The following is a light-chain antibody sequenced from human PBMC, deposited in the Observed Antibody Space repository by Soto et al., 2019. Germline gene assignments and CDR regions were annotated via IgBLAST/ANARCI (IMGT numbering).Light chain of an antibody. CDR1: SSDVGGYNY. Sequence: QSALTQPPSASGSPGQSVTISCTGTSSDVGGYNYVSWYQQHPGKAPKIMIYEVTKRPSGVPDRFSGSKSGNTASLTVSGLQAEDEADYYCCSFASNNILYVFGTGTKVTVL. CDR3: CSFASNNILYV. V-gene: IGLV2-8*01. CDR2: EVT. J-gene: IGLJ1*01.